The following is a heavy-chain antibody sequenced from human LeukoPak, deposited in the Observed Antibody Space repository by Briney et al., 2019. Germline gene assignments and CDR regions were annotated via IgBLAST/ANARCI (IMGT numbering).Heavy chain of an antibody. V-gene: IGHV3-23*01. CDR2: ITGSGDGT. CDR1: GFTFSSYA. D-gene: IGHD6-13*01. CDR3: ASAITTAGPPPFFGY. J-gene: IGHJ4*02. Sequence: GGSLRLSCAASGFTFSSYAMSWVRQAPGKGLEWVSAITGSGDGTYYADSVKGRFTISRDNSKNTLYLQMDSLRAEDTAMYYCASAITTAGPPPFFGYWGLGTLVTVSS.